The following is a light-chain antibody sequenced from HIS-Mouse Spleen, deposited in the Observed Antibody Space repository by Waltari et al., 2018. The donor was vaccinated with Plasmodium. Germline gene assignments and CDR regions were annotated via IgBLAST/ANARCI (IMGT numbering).Light chain of an antibody. J-gene: IGLJ2*01. CDR1: SSDVGGYNY. CDR2: DVS. Sequence: QSALTQPASVSGSPGQSITISCTGTSSDVGGYNYVSWYQQHPGKAPKLMIYDVSNRPAGVSNRFACSKSSITASLTISGLQAEDEADYYCSSYTSSSTLVFGGGTKLTVL. V-gene: IGLV2-14*03. CDR3: SSYTSSSTLV.